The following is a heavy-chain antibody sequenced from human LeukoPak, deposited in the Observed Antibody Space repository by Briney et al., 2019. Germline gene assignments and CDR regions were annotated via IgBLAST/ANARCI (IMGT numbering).Heavy chain of an antibody. CDR1: GYTFTSYG. CDR3: ARDLYGSGPNHFDY. CDR2: ISAYNGNT. J-gene: IGHJ4*02. Sequence: ASVKVSCKASGYTFTSYGISWVRQAPGQGLEWMGWISAYNGNTNYAQKLQGRVTMTTDTSTSTAYMELRSLRSDDTPVYYCARDLYGSGPNHFDYWGQGTLVTVSS. V-gene: IGHV1-18*01. D-gene: IGHD3-10*01.